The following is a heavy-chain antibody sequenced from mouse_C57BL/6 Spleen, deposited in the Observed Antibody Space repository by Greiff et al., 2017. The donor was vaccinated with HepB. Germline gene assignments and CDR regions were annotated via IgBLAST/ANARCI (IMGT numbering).Heavy chain of an antibody. J-gene: IGHJ4*01. V-gene: IGHV1-80*01. CDR3: ARPSTGSITSMDY. D-gene: IGHD1-1*02. Sequence: VQLQQSGAELVKPGASVKISCKASGYAFSSYWMNWVKQRPGKGLEWIGQIYPGDGDTNYNGKFKGKATLTADKYSSTAYMQLSSLTSEYSAVYVCARPSTGSITSMDYWGQGTSVTVSS. CDR1: GYAFSSYW. CDR2: IYPGDGDT.